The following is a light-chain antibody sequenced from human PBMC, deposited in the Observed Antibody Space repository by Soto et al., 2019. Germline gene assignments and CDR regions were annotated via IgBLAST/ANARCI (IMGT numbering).Light chain of an antibody. V-gene: IGLV2-8*01. CDR3: SSYAGSTMGV. Sequence: QSALTQPPSASGSPGQSVTISCTGTSSDVGGYNYVSWYQQHPGKAPKLMIYEVSKRPSGVPDRFSGSKSGNTASLTVSGLQAEDEADYYCSSYAGSTMGVFGGGTKLTGL. CDR2: EVS. J-gene: IGLJ3*02. CDR1: SSDVGGYNY.